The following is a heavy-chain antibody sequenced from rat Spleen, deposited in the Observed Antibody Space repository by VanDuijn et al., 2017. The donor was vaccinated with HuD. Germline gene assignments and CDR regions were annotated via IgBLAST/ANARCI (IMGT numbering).Heavy chain of an antibody. CDR3: ATGPRILRLDWFAY. D-gene: IGHD1-6*01. Sequence: EVQLVESDGGLVQPGKSLKLSCAASGFTFSDYYMAWVRQAPGKGLEWVSSINTDGSRTYYRDSVKGRFIISRDNAENTLYLQMDSLRSEDTATYYCATGPRILRLDWFAYWGQGTLVTVSS. CDR2: INTDGSRT. J-gene: IGHJ3*01. V-gene: IGHV5S10*01. CDR1: GFTFSDYY.